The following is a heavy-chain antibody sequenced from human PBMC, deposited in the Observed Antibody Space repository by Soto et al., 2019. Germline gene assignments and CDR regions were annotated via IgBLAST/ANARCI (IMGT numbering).Heavy chain of an antibody. CDR3: ARLPRWQWLVPY. CDR2: IYYSGST. CDR1: GGSISSSSYY. D-gene: IGHD6-19*01. V-gene: IGHV4-39*01. J-gene: IGHJ4*02. Sequence: SETLSLTCTVSGGSISSSSYYWGWIRQPPGKGLEWIGSIYYSGSTYYNPSLKSRVTISVDTSKNQFSLKLSSVTAADTAMYYCARLPRWQWLVPYWGQGTLVTVSS.